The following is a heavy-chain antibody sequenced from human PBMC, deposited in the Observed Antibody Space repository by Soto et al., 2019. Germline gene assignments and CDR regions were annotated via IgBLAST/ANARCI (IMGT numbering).Heavy chain of an antibody. V-gene: IGHV1-69*01. D-gene: IGHD3-22*01. CDR2: ILPIFHTT. J-gene: IGHJ2*01. CDR1: GGFFSSNA. CDR3: ASTKYDSSAYYYWYLGL. Sequence: QVQLVQSGAEVKKPGSSVKVSCQASGGFFSSNAISWVRQAPGQGLEWMGGILPIFHTTHYAQKFQGRVTITADESTSTAYMELSSLRSEDTAVYYCASTKYDSSAYYYWYLGLWGRGTLVTVSS.